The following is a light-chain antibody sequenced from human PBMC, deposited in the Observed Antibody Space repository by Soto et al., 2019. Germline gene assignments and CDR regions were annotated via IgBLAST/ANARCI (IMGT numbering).Light chain of an antibody. CDR2: DAS. J-gene: IGKJ2*01. CDR3: HQYSSSHVT. V-gene: IGKV3-20*01. Sequence: EIVLTQSPGTLSLSPGERATLSCRASQSVSSSYLAWYQQKPGQAPRLLIYDASSRATGIPDRFSGSGSGIHCTLTISRLEPEDFAVYYCHQYSSSHVTFGQGTKLEIK. CDR1: QSVSSSY.